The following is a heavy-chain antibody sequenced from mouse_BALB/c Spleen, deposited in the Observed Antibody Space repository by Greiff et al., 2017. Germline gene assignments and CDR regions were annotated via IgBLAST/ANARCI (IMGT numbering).Heavy chain of an antibody. D-gene: IGHD1-2*01. CDR1: GYTFTDYN. CDR3: ARDYYGYRNYFDY. Sequence: VQLQQSGPELVKPGASVKISCKASGYTFTDYNMHWVKQSHGKSLEWIGYIYPYNGGTGYNQKFKSKATLTVDNSSSTAYMELRSLTSEDSAVYYCARDYYGYRNYFDYWGQGTTLTDSS. J-gene: IGHJ2*01. V-gene: IGHV1S29*02. CDR2: IYPYNGGT.